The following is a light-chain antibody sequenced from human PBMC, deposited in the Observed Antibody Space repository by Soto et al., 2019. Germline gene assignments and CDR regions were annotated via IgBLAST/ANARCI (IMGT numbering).Light chain of an antibody. J-gene: IGLJ2*01. Sequence: QSVLTQSSSASASLGSSVKLTCTLSSGHSSYIIAWPQQQPEKAHRYLLKLDDGGSYNKGGAVPDRFSGSSSRADRYLTISHLQDEDDADYYSETCDSKTQVFGGGTKVTVL. V-gene: IGLV4-60*02. CDR3: ETCDSKTQV. CDR2: LDDGGSY. CDR1: SGHSSYI.